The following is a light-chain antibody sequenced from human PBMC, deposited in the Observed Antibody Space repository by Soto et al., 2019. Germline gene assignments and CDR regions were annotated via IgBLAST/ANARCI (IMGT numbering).Light chain of an antibody. J-gene: IGKJ3*01. Sequence: EIVLTQSPATLSLSPGESATLSCRASQSVGTSLAWYQQKPGQAPRLLLHDASSRAADIPARFSGSGSGTNFSLTISGLEPEDFVVYYCQQHSQWEGFSFGPGTKVDLK. CDR3: QQHSQWEGFS. CDR2: DAS. CDR1: QSVGTS. V-gene: IGKV3-11*01.